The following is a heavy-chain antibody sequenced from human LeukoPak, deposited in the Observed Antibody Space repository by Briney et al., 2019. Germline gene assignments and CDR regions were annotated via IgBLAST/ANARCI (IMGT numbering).Heavy chain of an antibody. Sequence: PGGSLRLSCAASGFTFSSYAMSWVRQAPGKGLEWVSAISGSGGSTYYADSMKGRFTISRDNSKNTLYLQMNSLRAEDTAVYYCAKGRGGGYDCCDYWGQGTLVTVSS. CDR2: ISGSGGST. CDR1: GFTFSSYA. J-gene: IGHJ4*02. CDR3: AKGRGGGYDCCDY. V-gene: IGHV3-23*01. D-gene: IGHD5-12*01.